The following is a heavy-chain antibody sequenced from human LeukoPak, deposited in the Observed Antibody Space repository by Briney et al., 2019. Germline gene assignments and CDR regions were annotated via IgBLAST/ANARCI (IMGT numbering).Heavy chain of an antibody. D-gene: IGHD3-22*01. J-gene: IGHJ4*02. CDR2: IYYSGST. Sequence: PSETLSLTCTLCGGSISSSSYYWGWIRQPPGKGLEWIGSIYYSGSTYYNPSLKSRLTMSVDTSKNQFSLKLSSVTAADTAVYYCARADYYYDRSGNRMYYFDYWGQGTLVTVSS. V-gene: IGHV4-39*07. CDR3: ARADYYYDRSGNRMYYFDY. CDR1: GGSISSSSYY.